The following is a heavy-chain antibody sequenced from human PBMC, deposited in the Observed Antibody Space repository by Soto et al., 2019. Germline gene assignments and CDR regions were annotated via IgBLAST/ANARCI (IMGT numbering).Heavy chain of an antibody. J-gene: IGHJ4*02. Sequence: EVQLVESGGGLVQPGGSLRLSCSASGFTFSSYDMHWVRQGPGKGLEWVSAIGTAGDTNYAGSVKGRFTISRENAKNSLYLQMNSLRAGDTAISFCERAIVPTLCDYLGQGTLVTVAS. CDR2: IGTAGDT. CDR1: GFTFSSYD. CDR3: ERAIVPTLCDY. V-gene: IGHV3-13*04. D-gene: IGHD3-22*01.